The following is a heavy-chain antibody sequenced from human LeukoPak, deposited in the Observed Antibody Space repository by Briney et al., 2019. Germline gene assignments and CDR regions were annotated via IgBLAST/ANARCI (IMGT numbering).Heavy chain of an antibody. CDR2: ISTNGGST. CDR3: AKTSARYCSSTSCPDFDY. V-gene: IGHV3-23*01. J-gene: IGHJ4*02. D-gene: IGHD2-2*01. CDR1: RFTFSSYA. Sequence: PGGSLRLSCAASRFTFSSYAMNWVRQAPGKGLEWVSTISTNGGSTHYADSVKGRFTISRDNSKNTLYLQMNSLRAEDTAVYYCAKTSARYCSSTSCPDFDYWGQGTLATVSS.